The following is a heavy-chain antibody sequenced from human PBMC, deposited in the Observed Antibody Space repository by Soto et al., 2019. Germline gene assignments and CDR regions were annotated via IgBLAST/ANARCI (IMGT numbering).Heavy chain of an antibody. V-gene: IGHV4-31*03. CDR2: IYYSGST. CDR1: GGSISSGGYY. Sequence: KYSETLSLTCTVSGGSISSGGYYWSWIRQHPGKGLEWIGYIYYSGSTYYNPSLKSRVTISVDASKNQFSLKLSSVTAADTAVYYCATTTYDSSGYYFDYWGQGTLVTVSS. CDR3: ATTTYDSSGYYFDY. D-gene: IGHD3-22*01. J-gene: IGHJ4*02.